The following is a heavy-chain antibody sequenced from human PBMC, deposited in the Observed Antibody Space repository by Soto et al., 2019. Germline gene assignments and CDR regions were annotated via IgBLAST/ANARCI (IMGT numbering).Heavy chain of an antibody. D-gene: IGHD5-18*01. V-gene: IGHV1-69*13. Sequence: SVKVSCKASGGTFSSYAISWVRQAPGQGLEWMGGIIPIFGTANYAQKFQGRVTITADESTSTAYMELSSLRSEDTAVYYCARVRRGYSHGYVPAAFDIWGQGTMVTVSS. CDR3: ARVRRGYSHGYVPAAFDI. J-gene: IGHJ3*02. CDR1: GGTFSSYA. CDR2: IIPIFGTA.